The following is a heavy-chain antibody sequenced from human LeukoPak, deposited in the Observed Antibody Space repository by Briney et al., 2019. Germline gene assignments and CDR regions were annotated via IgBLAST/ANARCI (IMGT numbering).Heavy chain of an antibody. J-gene: IGHJ4*02. CDR1: GGSISSYY. Sequence: SETLSLTCTVSGGSISSYYWSWIRQPPGKGLEWIGYIYYSGSTNYNPSLKSRVTISVDTSKNQFSLKLSSVTAADTAVYYCARGGRIQLWNFDYWGQGTLVTVSS. CDR2: IYYSGST. V-gene: IGHV4-59*01. CDR3: ARGGRIQLWNFDY. D-gene: IGHD5-18*01.